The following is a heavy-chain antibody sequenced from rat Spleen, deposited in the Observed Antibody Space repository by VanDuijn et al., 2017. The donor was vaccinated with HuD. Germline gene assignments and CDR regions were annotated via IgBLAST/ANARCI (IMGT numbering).Heavy chain of an antibody. Sequence: EVQLVESGGGLVQPGRSLKLSCAASGFTFSDYYMAWVRQAPTKGLEWVATINPDGGTTYYPDSVNGRFTISRDNAKRSLYLQMDSRRSEDTATYYCARHVAGIPYFFDYWGQGVMVTVSS. J-gene: IGHJ2*01. CDR3: ARHVAGIPYFFDY. CDR1: GFTFSDYY. V-gene: IGHV5-25*01. D-gene: IGHD1-4*01. CDR2: INPDGGTT.